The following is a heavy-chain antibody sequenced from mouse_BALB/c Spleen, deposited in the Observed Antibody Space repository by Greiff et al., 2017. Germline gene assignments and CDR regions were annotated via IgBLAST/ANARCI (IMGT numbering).Heavy chain of an antibody. D-gene: IGHD1-1*01. CDR1: GFSLTGYG. Sequence: QVQLQQSGPGLVAPSQSLSITCTVSGFSLTGYGVNWVRQPPGKGLEWLGMIWGDGSTDYNSALKSRLSISKDNSKSQVFLKMNSLQTDDTARYYCARDPVTTVVAPYAMDYWGQGTSVTVSS. J-gene: IGHJ4*01. CDR2: IWGDGST. CDR3: ARDPVTTVVAPYAMDY. V-gene: IGHV2-6-7*01.